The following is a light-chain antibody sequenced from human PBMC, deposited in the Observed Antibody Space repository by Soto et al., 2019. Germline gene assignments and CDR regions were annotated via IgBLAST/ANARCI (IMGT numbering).Light chain of an antibody. CDR1: QDVGKW. Sequence: DIQMTQSPPSVSASVGDRVTITCRASQDVGKWLAWYQQKPGKAPTLLIHGASSLQSGVPPRYSGSGYGTDFTLTISSLQPEDFATYYCQQTYSTPRTFGQGTKVDIK. V-gene: IGKV1-12*01. CDR3: QQTYSTPRT. J-gene: IGKJ1*01. CDR2: GAS.